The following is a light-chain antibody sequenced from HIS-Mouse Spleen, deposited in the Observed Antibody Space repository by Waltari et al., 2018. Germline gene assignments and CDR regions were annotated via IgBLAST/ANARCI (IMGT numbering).Light chain of an antibody. CDR1: SSDVGSYNL. V-gene: IGLV2-23*01. Sequence: QSALTQPASVSGSPGQSITISCTGTSSDVGSYNLVSWYQQHPDKAPKLRIYEGSKRHSGLSNRFSGSKSGNTASLTIYGLQAEDEADYYCCSYAGSSTYVFGTGTKVTVL. CDR3: CSYAGSSTYV. CDR2: EGS. J-gene: IGLJ1*01.